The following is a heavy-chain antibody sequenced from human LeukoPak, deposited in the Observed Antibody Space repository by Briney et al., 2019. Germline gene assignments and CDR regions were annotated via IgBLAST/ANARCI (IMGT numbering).Heavy chain of an antibody. J-gene: IGHJ4*02. Sequence: RADTQTLTCTVCGRSMSSSSDYWAWSRKPPGKELECIGSIYYSGTIYYNPSLKSRVTISVDTSKNQCSLQLSSVTAADTVVYYCARLEAYWGQGTLVTVSS. V-gene: IGHV4-39*01. CDR3: ARLEAY. CDR1: GRSMSSSSDY. CDR2: IYYSGTI.